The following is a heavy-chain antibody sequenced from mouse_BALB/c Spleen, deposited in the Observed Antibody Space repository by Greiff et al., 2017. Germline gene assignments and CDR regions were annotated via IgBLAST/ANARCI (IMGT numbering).Heavy chain of an antibody. Sequence: QVQLKQSGAELARPGASVKLSCKASGYTFTSYWMQWVKQRPGQGLEWIGAIYPGDGDTRYTQKFKGKATLTADKSSSTAYMQLSSLASEDSAVYYCAREGFYYGSSYSAMDYWGQGTSVTVSS. D-gene: IGHD1-1*01. CDR2: IYPGDGDT. J-gene: IGHJ4*01. CDR3: AREGFYYGSSYSAMDY. CDR1: GYTFTSYW. V-gene: IGHV1-87*01.